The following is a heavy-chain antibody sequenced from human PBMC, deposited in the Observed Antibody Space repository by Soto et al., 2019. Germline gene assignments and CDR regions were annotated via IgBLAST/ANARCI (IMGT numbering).Heavy chain of an antibody. CDR3: ASAQSSYWMWTYGMDV. D-gene: IGHD5-18*01. Sequence: PGGSLRLSCAASGFTFSSYWMHWVRQAPGKGLVWVSRINSDGSSTSYADSVKGRFTISRDNAKNTLYLQMSSLRAEDTAVYYCASAQSSYWMWTYGMDVWGQGTTGTVSS. CDR2: INSDGSST. V-gene: IGHV3-74*01. J-gene: IGHJ6*02. CDR1: GFTFSSYW.